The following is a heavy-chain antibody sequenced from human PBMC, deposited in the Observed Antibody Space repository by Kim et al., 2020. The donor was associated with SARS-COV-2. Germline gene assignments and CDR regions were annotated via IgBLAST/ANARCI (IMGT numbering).Heavy chain of an antibody. V-gene: IGHV4-59*09. D-gene: IGHD5-12*01. CDR3: ARGTIVATIYWFDP. Sequence: NPSPKSRVTMSVDTSKDQFSLRLTAVTAADTAVYYCARGTIVATIYWFDPWGQGTLVTVSS. J-gene: IGHJ5*02.